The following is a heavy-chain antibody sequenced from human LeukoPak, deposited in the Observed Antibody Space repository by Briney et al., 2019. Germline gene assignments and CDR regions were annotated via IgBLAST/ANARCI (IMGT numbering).Heavy chain of an antibody. CDR2: IWSDGINK. CDR1: GFTISNYG. D-gene: IGHD6-13*01. J-gene: IGHJ4*02. CDR3: ARSTYSSSSYYFDY. V-gene: IGHV3-33*01. Sequence: PGGSLRLSCAASGFTISNYGIHWVRQAPGKGLEWVAVIWSDGINKYYVDSVKGRFTISRDNSKNTLYLQMNSLRADDTAVYYCARSTYSSSSYYFDYWGQGSLVTVSS.